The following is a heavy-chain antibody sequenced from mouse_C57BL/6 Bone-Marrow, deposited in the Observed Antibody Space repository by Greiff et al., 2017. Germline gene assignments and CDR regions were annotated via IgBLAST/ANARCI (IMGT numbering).Heavy chain of an antibody. CDR1: GYTFTSYW. Sequence: QVQLQQPGAELVRPGTSVKLSCKASGYTFTSYWMHWVKQRPGQGLEWIGVIDPSDSYTNYNQKFKGKATVTVDTSSSTAYMQLSSLTSEDSAVYGCARFTEGYYEGYAMDYWGQGTSVTVSS. CDR2: IDPSDSYT. J-gene: IGHJ4*01. V-gene: IGHV1-59*01. D-gene: IGHD2-3*01. CDR3: ARFTEGYYEGYAMDY.